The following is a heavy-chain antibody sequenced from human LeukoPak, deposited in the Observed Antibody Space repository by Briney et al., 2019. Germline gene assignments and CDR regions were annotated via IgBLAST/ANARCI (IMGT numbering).Heavy chain of an antibody. CDR3: ARDYSSSQGGGYYFDY. V-gene: IGHV3-20*04. CDR1: GFTFSSYA. CDR2: ISWNSGSI. J-gene: IGHJ4*02. Sequence: GGSLRLSCAASGFTFSSYAMSWVRQAPGKGLEWVSGISWNSGSIGYADSVKGRFTISRDNAKNSLYLQMNSLRAEDTAVYYCARDYSSSQGGGYYFDYWGQGTLVTVSS. D-gene: IGHD6-13*01.